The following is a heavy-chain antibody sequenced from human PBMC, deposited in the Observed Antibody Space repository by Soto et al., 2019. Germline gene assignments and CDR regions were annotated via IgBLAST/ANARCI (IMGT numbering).Heavy chain of an antibody. Sequence: PSESLCVTCTVSGGAISSYYWSWIRQRPGKGLEWIGYIYYSGSASYNPSLKSRVTISVDTAKNQFSLKLISVTAAATTVYYRARVVPRFGEFVAPQYNWFDPWGQGTLVTVSS. CDR1: GGAISSYY. CDR3: ARVVPRFGEFVAPQYNWFDP. J-gene: IGHJ5*02. CDR2: IYYSGSA. D-gene: IGHD3-10*01. V-gene: IGHV4-59*01.